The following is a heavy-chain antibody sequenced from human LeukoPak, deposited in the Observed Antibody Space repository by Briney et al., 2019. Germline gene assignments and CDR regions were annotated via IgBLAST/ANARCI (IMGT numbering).Heavy chain of an antibody. CDR2: INHSGST. V-gene: IGHV4-34*01. J-gene: IGHJ3*02. D-gene: IGHD3-10*01. CDR1: GGSFSGYY. CDR3: ARGHSYTMVRGVIVDAFDI. Sequence: SETLSLTCAVYGGSFSGYYWSWICQPPAKGLDLIGEINHSGSTNYNPSLKSRVTLSVDTSKNQFSLKLRSVPAADTAVYYCARGHSYTMVRGVIVDAFDIWGQGTMVSVSS.